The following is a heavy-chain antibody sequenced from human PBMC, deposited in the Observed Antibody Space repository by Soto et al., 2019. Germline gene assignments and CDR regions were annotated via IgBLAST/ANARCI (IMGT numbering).Heavy chain of an antibody. CDR2: ISYNGRT. V-gene: IGHV4-31*03. Sequence: SETLSLTCTVSGASVGSGGYSWSWIRQHPGKGLEWVGYISYNGRTSYSPSLKSRLTISEDTSKNQFSLKLSSVTAADTALYYCARGSSGSGSYYIVFDSWGRGTLVTVSS. J-gene: IGHJ4*02. D-gene: IGHD3-10*01. CDR3: ARGSSGSGSYYIVFDS. CDR1: GASVGSGGYS.